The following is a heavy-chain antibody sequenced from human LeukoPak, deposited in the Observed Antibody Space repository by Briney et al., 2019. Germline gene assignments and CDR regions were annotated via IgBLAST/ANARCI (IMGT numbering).Heavy chain of an antibody. V-gene: IGHV1-2*02. J-gene: IGHJ5*02. CDR2: INPNSGGT. Sequence: ASVKVSCKASGYTFTGYYMHWVRQAPGQGLEGMGWINPNSGGTNYAQKFQGRVTMTRDTSISTAYMELSRLRSDDTAVYYCARDLPSGYYRRFDPWGQGTLVTVSS. CDR3: ARDLPSGYYRRFDP. CDR1: GYTFTGYY. D-gene: IGHD3-22*01.